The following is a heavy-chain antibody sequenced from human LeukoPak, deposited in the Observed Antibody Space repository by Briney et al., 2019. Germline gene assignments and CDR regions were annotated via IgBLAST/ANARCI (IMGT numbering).Heavy chain of an antibody. CDR3: ARGGYWSYYYYYMDV. CDR1: GYTFTSYD. CDR2: MNPNSGNT. V-gene: IGHV1-8*01. D-gene: IGHD2-8*02. J-gene: IGHJ6*03. Sequence: ASVKVSCKASGYTFTSYDINWVRQATGQGLEWMGWMNPNSGNTGYAQKFQGRVTMTRNTSISTAYMELSSLRSEDTAVYYCARGGYWSYYYYYMDVWGKGTMVTISS.